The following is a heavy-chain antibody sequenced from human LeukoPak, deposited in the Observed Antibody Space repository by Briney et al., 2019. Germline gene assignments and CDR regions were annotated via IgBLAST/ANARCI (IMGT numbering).Heavy chain of an antibody. CDR2: IEQDGSEK. J-gene: IGHJ6*02. CDR1: GLILSNNS. D-gene: IGHD1-1*01. CDR3: VRNRYNLDV. V-gene: IGHV3-7*01. Sequence: GGSLRLSCAVSGLILSNNSMTWVRQAPGKGLEWVASIEQDGSEKYYVDSVKGRFTISRDNAKNSLYLEMNSLRAEDTALYYCVRNRYNLDVWGQGTTVTVSS.